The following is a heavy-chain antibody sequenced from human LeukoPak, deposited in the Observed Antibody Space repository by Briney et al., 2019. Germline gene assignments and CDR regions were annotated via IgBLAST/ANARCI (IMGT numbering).Heavy chain of an antibody. J-gene: IGHJ6*03. Sequence: SETLSLTCRVSGGSMNNYYWSWIRQPAGRGLQWIGRMFTNGASNYNPSLKRRVTMAVDTSKNQVSLTLNSATAADTAVYYCARGVYYYYHMDVWGKGTTVTVSS. CDR2: MFTNGAS. CDR1: GGSMNNYY. V-gene: IGHV4-4*07. CDR3: ARGVYYYYHMDV.